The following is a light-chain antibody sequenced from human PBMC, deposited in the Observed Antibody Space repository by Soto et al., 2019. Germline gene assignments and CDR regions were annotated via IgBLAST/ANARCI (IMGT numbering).Light chain of an antibody. CDR2: GAS. J-gene: IGKJ2*01. V-gene: IGKV3-20*01. Sequence: EIVLTQSPGTLSLSPGERATLSCRTSETLNSGYLAWYQQKPGQAPRLLIYGASRRATGVPDRFSGSGSGTDFTLTISRLEPEDFAAYFCQQYGSAPYTVGQETKLEIK. CDR3: QQYGSAPYT. CDR1: ETLNSGY.